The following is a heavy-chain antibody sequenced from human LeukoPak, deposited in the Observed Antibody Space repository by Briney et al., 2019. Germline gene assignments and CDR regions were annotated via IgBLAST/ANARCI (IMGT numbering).Heavy chain of an antibody. D-gene: IGHD4-17*01. CDR2: IYYSGNT. CDR3: AREALRPSRWFDP. V-gene: IGHV4-30-4*01. J-gene: IGHJ5*02. Sequence: SETLSLTCTVSGGSISSGDSFWSWIRQPPGRGLEWIGYIYYSGNTYYNPSLKSRVTISVDTSKNQFSLKLSSVTAADTAVYYCAREALRPSRWFDPWGRGTLVTVSS. CDR1: GGSISSGDSF.